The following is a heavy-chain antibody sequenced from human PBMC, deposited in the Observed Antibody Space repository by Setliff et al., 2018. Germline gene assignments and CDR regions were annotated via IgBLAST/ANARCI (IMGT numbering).Heavy chain of an antibody. D-gene: IGHD4-17*01. Sequence: GSLRLSCTASGSTFSTYSMNWVRQAPGKGLEGVSSISSSSTYIYYTDPVKCPFTISRDNAKNSLYVQMNNLRAEDMAIYYCARDPNGDYVGCFDPWGQGILVTVSS. V-gene: IGHV3-21*01. CDR3: ARDPNGDYVGCFDP. J-gene: IGHJ5*02. CDR1: GSTFSTYS. CDR2: ISSSSTYI.